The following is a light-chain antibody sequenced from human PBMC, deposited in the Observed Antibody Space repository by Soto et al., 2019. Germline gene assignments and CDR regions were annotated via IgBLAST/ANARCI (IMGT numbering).Light chain of an antibody. CDR3: QKCKIAPFT. J-gene: IGKJ4*01. CDR2: AAS. V-gene: IGKV1-27*01. CDR1: QDISNF. Sequence: DIQMTQSQSSLSAFVGDTVTITCLASQDISNFLAWYQQKPGKVPKLLIYAASTLQSGVPSRFSGSGSGTDFTLTISSLQPEDVATYYCQKCKIAPFTFGGGTKVDIK.